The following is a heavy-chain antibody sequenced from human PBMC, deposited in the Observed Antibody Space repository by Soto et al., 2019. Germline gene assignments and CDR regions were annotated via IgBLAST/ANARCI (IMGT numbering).Heavy chain of an antibody. Sequence: QVQLQESGPGLVKPSETLSLTCTVSGGSISSYYWSWIRQPPGKGLGWIGYIYYSGSTNYNPSLKSRVTISVDTSKNQFSLKLCSVTAADTAVYHCARRWGTTFDYWGQGTLVTVSS. CDR2: IYYSGST. CDR1: GGSISSYY. J-gene: IGHJ4*02. V-gene: IGHV4-59*08. D-gene: IGHD3-16*01. CDR3: ARRWGTTFDY.